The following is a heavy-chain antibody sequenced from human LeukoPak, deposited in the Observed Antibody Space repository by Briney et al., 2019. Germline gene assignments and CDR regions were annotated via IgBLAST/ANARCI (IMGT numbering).Heavy chain of an antibody. J-gene: IGHJ4*02. CDR3: AKESNGRRFDFDY. Sequence: GGSLRLSCAASGFISRDYPMSWVRQTPGKGLEWVSSISAGGGGIYYADSVKGRFTVSRDDSKNTLYLQMNSLRVKDTALYYCAKESNGRRFDFDYWGQGTLATVSS. D-gene: IGHD1-26*01. CDR2: ISAGGGGI. V-gene: IGHV3-23*01. CDR1: GFISRDYP.